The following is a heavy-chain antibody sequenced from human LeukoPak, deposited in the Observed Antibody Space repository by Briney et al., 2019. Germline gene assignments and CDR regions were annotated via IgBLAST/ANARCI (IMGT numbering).Heavy chain of an antibody. D-gene: IGHD3-10*01. Sequence: ASVKVSCKASGYTFTSYDINWVRQATGQGLEWMGWMNPNSGNTGYAQKFQGRVTITRNTPISTAYMELSSLRSEDTAVYYCAREGEYYAESGNLIDAADVWGQGTMVIVSA. CDR3: AREGEYYAESGNLIDAADV. CDR2: MNPNSGNT. CDR1: GYTFTSYD. V-gene: IGHV1-8*03. J-gene: IGHJ3*01.